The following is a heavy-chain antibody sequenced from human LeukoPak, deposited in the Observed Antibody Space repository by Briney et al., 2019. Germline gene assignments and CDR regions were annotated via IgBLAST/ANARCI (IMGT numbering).Heavy chain of an antibody. CDR2: IYYSGST. J-gene: IGHJ4*02. CDR3: ARRDTVTTPFDY. V-gene: IGHV4-59*08. Sequence: SETLSLTCTVSGGSISSYYWSWTRQPPGKGLEWIGYIYYSGSTNYNPSLKSRVTISVDTSKNQFSLKLSSVTAADTAVYYCARRDTVTTPFDYWGQGTLVTVSS. D-gene: IGHD4-11*01. CDR1: GGSISSYY.